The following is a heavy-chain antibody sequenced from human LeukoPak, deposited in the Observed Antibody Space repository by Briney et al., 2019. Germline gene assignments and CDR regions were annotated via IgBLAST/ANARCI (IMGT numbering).Heavy chain of an antibody. CDR1: GFTFSSYG. V-gene: IGHV3-33*01. CDR3: ARDGGSGSYYWFDP. J-gene: IGHJ5*02. D-gene: IGHD3-10*01. CDR2: IWYDGSDK. Sequence: GRSLRLSRAASGFTFSSYGMHWVRQAPGKGLEWVAVIWYDGSDKYYADSVKGRFTISRDNSKNTLYLQMNSLRAEDTAVYYCARDGGSGSYYWFDPWGQGTLVTVSS.